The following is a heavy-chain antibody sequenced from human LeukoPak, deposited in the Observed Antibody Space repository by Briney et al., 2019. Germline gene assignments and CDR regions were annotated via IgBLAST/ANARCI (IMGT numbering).Heavy chain of an antibody. Sequence: GGSLILSCAASGFTVSNNYMNWVRQAPGKGLEWVSVIYSGGDTYYADSVKGRFTISRDTSKNTLYLQMSSLRPEDTAVYYCARRGSSWYPFDCWGQGPLVTVSS. V-gene: IGHV3-53*01. CDR2: IYSGGDT. CDR1: GFTVSNNY. J-gene: IGHJ4*02. CDR3: ARRGSSWYPFDC. D-gene: IGHD6-13*01.